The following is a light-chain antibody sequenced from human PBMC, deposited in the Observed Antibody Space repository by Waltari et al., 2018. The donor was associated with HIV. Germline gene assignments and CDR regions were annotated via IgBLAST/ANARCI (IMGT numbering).Light chain of an antibody. CDR1: QSVSNY. V-gene: IGKV3-11*01. CDR2: DAS. Sequence: IVLTQSPATLSLSPGERATLSCRASQSVSNYLAWYQQKPGQAPRLFIFDASNRAAGIAARFSGSGSGTDFTLTISSLEPEDFAVYYCQHRSNRPLFGQGTRLEIK. CDR3: QHRSNRPL. J-gene: IGKJ5*01.